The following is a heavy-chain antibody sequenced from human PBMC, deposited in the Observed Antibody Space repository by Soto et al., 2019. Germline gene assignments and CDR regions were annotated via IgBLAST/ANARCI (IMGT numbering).Heavy chain of an antibody. CDR2: IWYDGSNK. CDR1: GFTFSSYG. D-gene: IGHD2-2*01. V-gene: IGHV3-33*01. Sequence: QVQLVESGGGVVQPGRSLRLSCAASGFTFSSYGMHWVRQAPGKGLEWVAVIWYDGSNKYYADSVKGRFTISRDNSKNTLYLQMNSLRAEDTAVYYCAREIVVPAAPMIYYYYYGMDVWGQGTTVTVSS. CDR3: AREIVVPAAPMIYYYYYGMDV. J-gene: IGHJ6*02.